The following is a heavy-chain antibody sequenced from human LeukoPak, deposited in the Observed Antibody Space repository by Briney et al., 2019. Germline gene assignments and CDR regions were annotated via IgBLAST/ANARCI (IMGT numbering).Heavy chain of an antibody. J-gene: IGHJ4*02. V-gene: IGHV4-61*02. CDR1: GGSISSGSYY. CDR3: ARGIKAACPYFDH. D-gene: IGHD6-13*01. Sequence: SQTLSLTCTVSGGSISSGSYYWSWIRQPAGKGLEWIGRIYTSGSTNYNPSLKSRVTISVDTSKNQFSLKLSSVTPADPAVYYCARGIKAACPYFDHWGQGTLVTVSS. CDR2: IYTSGST.